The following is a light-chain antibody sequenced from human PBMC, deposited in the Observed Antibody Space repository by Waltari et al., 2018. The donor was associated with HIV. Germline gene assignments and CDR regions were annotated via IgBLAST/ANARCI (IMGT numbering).Light chain of an antibody. CDR2: EVS. V-gene: IGLV2-8*01. CDR1: RSDVGGYHY. CDR3: SSYAGSNNLV. Sequence: QSALTPPPSASGSPGQSVTISCTGTRSDVGGYHYVSWYQQHPGKAPKLMIYEVSKRPSGVPDRFSGSKSGNTASLTVSGLQAEDEADYYCSSYAGSNNLVFGGGTKLTVL. J-gene: IGLJ3*02.